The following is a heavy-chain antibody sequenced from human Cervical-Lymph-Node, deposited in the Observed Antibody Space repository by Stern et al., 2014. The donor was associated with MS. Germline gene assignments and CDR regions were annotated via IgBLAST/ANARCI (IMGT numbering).Heavy chain of an antibody. CDR2: INKDGSEK. V-gene: IGHV3-7*01. J-gene: IGHJ4*02. D-gene: IGHD4-17*01. CDR1: GFTFSHYW. Sequence: EVQLVESGGGVVQPGGSLRLSCAGSGFTFSHYWMTWVRQAPGKGLEWVASINKDGSEKYYVDSLKGRFTISRDNAKNSLYLQMTSLRADDTAVYYCARKTTAKNWGQGTLVTVSS. CDR3: ARKTTAKN.